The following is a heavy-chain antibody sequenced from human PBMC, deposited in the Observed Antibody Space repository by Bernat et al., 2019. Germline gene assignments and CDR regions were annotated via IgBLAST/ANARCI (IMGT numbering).Heavy chain of an antibody. D-gene: IGHD2-15*01. J-gene: IGHJ4*02. CDR1: GFTFSSYG. CDR2: IWYDGSNK. Sequence: QVQLVESGGGVVQPGRSLRLSCAASGFTFSSYGMHWVRQAPGKGLEWVAVIWYDGSNKYYADTVKGRFTISGDNSKNRLYLQMNSLRAEDTAVYYCARDGPRYCSGGSCYPYDWGQGTLVTVSS. CDR3: ARDGPRYCSGGSCYPYD. V-gene: IGHV3-33*01.